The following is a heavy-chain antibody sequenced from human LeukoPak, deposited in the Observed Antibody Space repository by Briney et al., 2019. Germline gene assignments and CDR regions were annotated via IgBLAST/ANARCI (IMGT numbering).Heavy chain of an antibody. Sequence: TRGSLRLSCAASGFSSSGSAVHWVRQASGKGLEWVGRIRSKANSYATAYAASVKGRFTISRDDSKNTAYLQMNSLKTEDTAVYYCLTTVTRDAFDIWGHGTLVTVSS. CDR2: IRSKANSYAT. CDR1: GFSSSGSA. V-gene: IGHV3-73*01. CDR3: LTTVTRDAFDI. D-gene: IGHD4-17*01. J-gene: IGHJ3*02.